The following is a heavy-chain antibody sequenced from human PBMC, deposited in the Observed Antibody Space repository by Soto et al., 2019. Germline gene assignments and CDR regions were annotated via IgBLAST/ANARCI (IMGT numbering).Heavy chain of an antibody. Sequence: GSLRLSCAASGFSSSSYAMSWVRQAPGKGLEWVSTISGSEGSTYYADSVRGRFTISRDNCKNTVHLQMNSLRAEDAAVYYCAKGHVVVVIAISYDVHSFDIWGQGTLVTVSS. CDR2: ISGSEGST. V-gene: IGHV3-23*01. CDR1: GFSSSSYA. CDR3: AKGHVVVVIAISYDVHSFDI. J-gene: IGHJ3*02. D-gene: IGHD2-21*01.